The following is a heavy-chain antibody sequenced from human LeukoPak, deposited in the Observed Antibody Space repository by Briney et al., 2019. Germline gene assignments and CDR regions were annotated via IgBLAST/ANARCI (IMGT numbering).Heavy chain of an antibody. J-gene: IGHJ4*02. CDR2: ISGSGGST. V-gene: IGHV3-23*01. Sequence: PGGSLRLSCAASGFTFSSYAMSWVRQAPGKGLEWVSAISGSGGSTYYADSVKGRFTFSRDNSKNTLYLQMNSLRAEDTAVYYCAKGRLRYFDWLLSDFDYWGQGTLVTVSS. CDR1: GFTFSSYA. CDR3: AKGRLRYFDWLLSDFDY. D-gene: IGHD3-9*01.